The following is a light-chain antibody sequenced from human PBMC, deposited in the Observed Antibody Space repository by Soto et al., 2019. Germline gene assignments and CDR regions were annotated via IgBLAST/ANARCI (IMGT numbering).Light chain of an antibody. J-gene: IGKJ1*01. CDR3: QQYDSART. CDR2: GAS. CDR1: QSVDSRF. V-gene: IGKV3-20*01. Sequence: EIVLTQSPGTLSLSPGESATLSCRASQSVDSRFLAWYQQKPGQAPRLLMYGASTRATGIPDRFSGSGSGTDFTLIISSLEPEDFAVYYCQQYDSARTFGQGTKVEMK.